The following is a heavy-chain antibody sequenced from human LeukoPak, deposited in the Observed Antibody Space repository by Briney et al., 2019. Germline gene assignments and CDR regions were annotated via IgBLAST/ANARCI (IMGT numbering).Heavy chain of an antibody. CDR3: AEMVYYDILTSY. J-gene: IGHJ4*02. CDR2: INHSGST. CDR1: GGSISSSSYY. Sequence: SETLSLTCTVSGGSISSSSYYWGWIRQPPGKGLEWIGEINHSGSTNYNPSLKSRVTISVDTSKNQFSLKLSSVTAADTAVYYCAEMVYYDILTSYWGQGTLVTVSS. D-gene: IGHD3-9*01. V-gene: IGHV4-39*07.